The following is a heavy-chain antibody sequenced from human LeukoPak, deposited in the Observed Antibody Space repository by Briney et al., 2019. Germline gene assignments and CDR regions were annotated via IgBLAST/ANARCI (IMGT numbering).Heavy chain of an antibody. Sequence: TGGSLRLSCAASGFALSDYYMSWIRQAPGKGLEWVSYISSSSIYTNYADSVKGRFTISRDNAKNSLYLQMNSLRSEDTAVYFCARIRAGGFDPWGQGTLVTVSS. V-gene: IGHV3-11*03. D-gene: IGHD3-10*01. CDR3: ARIRAGGFDP. CDR2: ISSSSIYT. CDR1: GFALSDYY. J-gene: IGHJ5*02.